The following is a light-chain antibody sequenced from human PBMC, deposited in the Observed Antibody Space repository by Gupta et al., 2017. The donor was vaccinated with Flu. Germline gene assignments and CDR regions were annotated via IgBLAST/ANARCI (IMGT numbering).Light chain of an antibody. CDR1: QSLLHNNGNNY. V-gene: IGKV2-28*01. J-gene: IGKJ2*03. CDR3: VQALQTLYS. CDR2: LGS. Sequence: DIVLTQSPLSLPVTPGEPASISCRSSQSLLHNNGNNYLDWYLQKPGQSPQLLIYLGSNRASGVPDRFSGSGSGTDFTLKISRVEAEDVGIYYCVQALQTLYSFGQGTKLEIK.